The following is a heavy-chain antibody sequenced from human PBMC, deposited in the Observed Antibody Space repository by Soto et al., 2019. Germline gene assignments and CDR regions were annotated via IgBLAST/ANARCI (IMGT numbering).Heavy chain of an antibody. CDR2: ISPINSTT. J-gene: IGHJ4*02. Sequence: ASVKVSCKASGYAFTSYFMHWVRQAPGQGLEWMGIISPINSTTKYAQKFEGRITMTRDTATSTAYMELSSLRSEDTAVYYCARGGPAAGFDLWGQGTLVTVSS. V-gene: IGHV1-46*01. CDR1: GYAFTSYF. CDR3: ARGGPAAGFDL. D-gene: IGHD2-2*01.